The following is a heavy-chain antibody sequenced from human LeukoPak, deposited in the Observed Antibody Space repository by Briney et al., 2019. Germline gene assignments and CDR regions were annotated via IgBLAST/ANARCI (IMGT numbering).Heavy chain of an antibody. Sequence: GASVKVSCKASGGTFSSYTISWVRQAPGQGLEWMGRIIPILGIANYAQKFQGRVTITADKSTSTAYMELSSLRSEDTAVYYCAKTHSLYCGGDCPFDYWGQGTLVTVSS. CDR1: GGTFSSYT. CDR3: AKTHSLYCGGDCPFDY. V-gene: IGHV1-69*02. CDR2: IIPILGIA. J-gene: IGHJ4*02. D-gene: IGHD2-21*02.